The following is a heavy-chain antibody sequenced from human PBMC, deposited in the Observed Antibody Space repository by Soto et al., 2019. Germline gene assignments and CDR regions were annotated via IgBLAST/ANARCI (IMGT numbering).Heavy chain of an antibody. CDR3: AHRPRGYAYYFDY. D-gene: IGHD5-12*01. CDR1: GFSLSTRGVG. CDR2: IFWDDDK. V-gene: IGHV2-5*02. J-gene: IGHJ4*02. Sequence: QITLKESGPTLVKPTQTLTMTCTFSGFSLSTRGVGVAWIRQPPGKALEWLALIFWDDDKWNSPSLRSRLTINEDTSKNQVGLTMTNMDPMDTATYYCAHRPRGYAYYFDYWGQGPLVTVSS.